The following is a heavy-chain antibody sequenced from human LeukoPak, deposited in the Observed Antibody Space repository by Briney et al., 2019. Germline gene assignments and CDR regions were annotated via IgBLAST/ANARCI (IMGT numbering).Heavy chain of an antibody. CDR3: ARGRAGTAAAGFDY. D-gene: IGHD6-13*01. Sequence: GGSLRLSCATSGFTFSMSSMHWVRLAPGKGLEWLAGISFDGANKFSGDSVKGRFSISRDNSKNTLYLQMNSLGLDDTAVYLCARGRAGTAAAGFDYWGQGTLVTVSS. J-gene: IGHJ4*02. V-gene: IGHV3-30*04. CDR2: ISFDGANK. CDR1: GFTFSMSS.